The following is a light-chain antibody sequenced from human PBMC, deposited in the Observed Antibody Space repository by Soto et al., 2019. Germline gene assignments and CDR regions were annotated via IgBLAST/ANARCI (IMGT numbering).Light chain of an antibody. CDR2: EVN. CDR1: SSDVGGYNY. V-gene: IGLV2-8*01. J-gene: IGLJ1*01. Sequence: QSALTQPPSASGSPGQSVAISCTGTSSDVGGYNYVSWYQQHPGKAPKLMIYEVNKRPSGVPDRFSGSKSGNTASLTVSGLQAEDEADYYCSSYAGSSNVFGKGTKVTVL. CDR3: SSYAGSSNV.